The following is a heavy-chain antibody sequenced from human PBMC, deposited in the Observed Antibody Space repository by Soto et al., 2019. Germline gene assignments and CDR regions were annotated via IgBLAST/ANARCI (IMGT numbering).Heavy chain of an antibody. Sequence: SVPVSCKASGGTFNRYAISWVRQAPGQGLEWMGGIIPIFGIGNDAQRFQGRVTITADESTGTAYMELSSLRSEDTGVYYCARSAITLFGVVSIPPHYYSEMDVWGQGTTVTVSS. CDR1: GGTFNRYA. D-gene: IGHD3-3*01. J-gene: IGHJ6*02. CDR3: ARSAITLFGVVSIPPHYYSEMDV. V-gene: IGHV1-69*13. CDR2: IIPIFGIG.